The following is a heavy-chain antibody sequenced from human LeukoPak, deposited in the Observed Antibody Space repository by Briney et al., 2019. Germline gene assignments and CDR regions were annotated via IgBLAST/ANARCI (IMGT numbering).Heavy chain of an antibody. CDR1: GYTFTSYY. CDR2: INPSGGST. Sequence: ASVKVSCKASGYTFTSYYMHWVRQAPGQGLEWMGIINPSGGSTSYAQKFQGRVTMTRDTSTSTVYIELSSLRSEDTAVYYCARAGRSGIVGATQDYFDYWGQGTLVTVSS. CDR3: ARAGRSGIVGATQDYFDY. V-gene: IGHV1-46*01. J-gene: IGHJ4*02. D-gene: IGHD1-26*01.